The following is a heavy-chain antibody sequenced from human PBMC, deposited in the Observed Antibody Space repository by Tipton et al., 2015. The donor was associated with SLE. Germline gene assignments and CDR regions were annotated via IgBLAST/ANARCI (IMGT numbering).Heavy chain of an antibody. V-gene: IGHV4-59*05. CDR2: IYYSGST. Sequence: TLSLTCTVSGGSISSHYWSWIRQPPGKRLEWIGSIYYSGSTNYNPSLKSRVTISVDTSKNQFSLKLISVTAADTAVYYCASSFDYWGQGTLVAVSS. D-gene: IGHD2-2*01. CDR3: ASSFDY. CDR1: GGSISSHY. J-gene: IGHJ4*02.